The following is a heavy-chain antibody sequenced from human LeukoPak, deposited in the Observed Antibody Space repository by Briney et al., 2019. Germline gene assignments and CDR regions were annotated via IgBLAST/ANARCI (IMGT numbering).Heavy chain of an antibody. J-gene: IGHJ4*02. CDR3: ARGGGSITMTH. Sequence: GGSLRLSCAASGFTFNSYEMIWVRQAPGKGLEWVSSISGSGRTIYIADSVKGRFNISRDSAQNSLYLHMNTLRVEDTALYYCARGGGSITMTHWGQGTLVTVSS. CDR2: ISGSGRTI. D-gene: IGHD3-22*01. V-gene: IGHV3-48*03. CDR1: GFTFNSYE.